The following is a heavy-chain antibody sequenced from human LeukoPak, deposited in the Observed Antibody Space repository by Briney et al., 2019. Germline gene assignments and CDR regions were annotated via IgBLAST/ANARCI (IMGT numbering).Heavy chain of an antibody. D-gene: IGHD3-22*01. V-gene: IGHV1-18*01. CDR3: ARTYYYETTSYPGYLDD. CDR2: ISGYNGDT. Sequence: GASVKVSCKASGYTFTSYGVSWVLQAPGQGLEWMGWISGYNGDTDYAQKFQGRVTMTTDTSTSTAYMDLRSLRSDDTAVYYCARTYYYETTSYPGYLDDWGQGTLLTVSS. J-gene: IGHJ4*02. CDR1: GYTFTSYG.